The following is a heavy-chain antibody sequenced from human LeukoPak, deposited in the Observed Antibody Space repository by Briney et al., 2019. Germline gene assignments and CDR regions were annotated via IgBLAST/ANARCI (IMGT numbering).Heavy chain of an antibody. CDR1: GFTFSSYW. CDR3: ARDTAGFDY. J-gene: IGHJ4*02. V-gene: IGHV3-7*05. D-gene: IGHD2-21*02. CDR2: INQDGSEK. Sequence: RGSLRLSCAVSGFTFSSYWMSWVRQAPGKGLEWVAKINQDGSEKHYVDSVKGRFTISRDNAKNSLYLQMNSLRAEDTALYYCARDTAGFDYWGQGTLVTASA.